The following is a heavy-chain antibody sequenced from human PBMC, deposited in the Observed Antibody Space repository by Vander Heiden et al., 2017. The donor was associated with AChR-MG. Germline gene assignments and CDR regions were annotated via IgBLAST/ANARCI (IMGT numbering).Heavy chain of an antibody. CDR3: ARDKGLATVTAIRTDYFDY. D-gene: IGHD2-21*02. J-gene: IGHJ4*02. V-gene: IGHV3-30-3*01. CDR1: GFPFTCYP. Sequence: VQLMESGGGVVQPGGSLSLSCEAPGFPFTCYPLDWVRPAPGKGLEWVAVISFDGDSEYYTDSMKGRFTISRDNSKNTLYVQMNSLRPEDTAIYYCARDKGLATVTAIRTDYFDYWGQGTLVTVSS. CDR2: ISFDGDSE.